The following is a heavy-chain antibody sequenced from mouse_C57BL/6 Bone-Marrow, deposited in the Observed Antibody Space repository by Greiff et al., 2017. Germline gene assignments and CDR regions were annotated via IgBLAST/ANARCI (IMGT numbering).Heavy chain of an antibody. D-gene: IGHD1-1*01. J-gene: IGHJ3*01. Sequence: EVQLQQSGAELVKPGASVKLSCTASGFNIKDYYMHWVKQRTEQGLEWIGRIDPEDGGTKYAPKFQGKATITADTSSNTAYLQLSSLTSEDTAVYYCARFLFLRPVAVGGKGTLVTVSA. V-gene: IGHV14-2*01. CDR3: ARFLFLRPVAV. CDR1: GFNIKDYY. CDR2: IDPEDGGT.